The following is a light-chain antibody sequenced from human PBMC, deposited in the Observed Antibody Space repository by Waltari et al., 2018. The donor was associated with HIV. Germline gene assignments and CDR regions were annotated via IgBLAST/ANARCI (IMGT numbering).Light chain of an antibody. V-gene: IGLV2-11*01. Sequence: QSALTQPRSVSGSPGQSVSISCTGTSTDVGGYNYVSWYQVHPDKAPKLLIYDVTERPSGVPARFSGSKSGNTASLTISGLQTEDEADYYCCSNAATYTWVFGEGTKLTVL. CDR3: CSNAATYTWV. CDR2: DVT. CDR1: STDVGGYNY. J-gene: IGLJ3*02.